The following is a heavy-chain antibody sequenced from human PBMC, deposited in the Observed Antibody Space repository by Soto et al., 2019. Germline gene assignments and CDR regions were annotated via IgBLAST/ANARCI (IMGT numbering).Heavy chain of an antibody. CDR1: GGSISSSSYY. CDR3: ARRVCSGGSYCYYFDY. V-gene: IGHV4-39*01. J-gene: IGHJ4*02. CDR2: IYYSGST. Sequence: SETLSLTCTVSGGSISSSSYYWGWIRQPPGKGLEWIGSIYYSGSTYYNPSLKSRVTISVDTSKNQFSLKLSSVTAADTAVYYCARRVCSGGSYCYYFDYWGQGTLVTVSS. D-gene: IGHD2-15*01.